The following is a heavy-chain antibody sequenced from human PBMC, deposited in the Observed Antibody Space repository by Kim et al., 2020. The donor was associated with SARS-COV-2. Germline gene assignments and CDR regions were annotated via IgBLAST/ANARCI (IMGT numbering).Heavy chain of an antibody. Sequence: SETLSLTCTVSGVSIRNNNYYWSWIHQSPGKGLEWIGYIYYSGSTYYNPSLKSRGSMSVDTSENQFSLKLTSVTAADTAVYFCARVVGGRVGWLDPWGQGIQVTVSS. CDR1: GVSIRNNNYY. J-gene: IGHJ5*02. V-gene: IGHV4-30-4*01. CDR3: ARVVGGRVGWLDP. CDR2: IYYSGST. D-gene: IGHD3-16*01.